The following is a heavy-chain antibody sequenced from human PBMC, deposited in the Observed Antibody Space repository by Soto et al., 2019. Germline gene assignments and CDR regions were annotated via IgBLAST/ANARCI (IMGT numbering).Heavy chain of an antibody. Sequence: PSETLSLTCVVSGDSISSTHWWTWVRQTPGKGLEWIGEIYHTGSTKYNPSLKSRVTISVDTSKNQFSLKLSSVTAADTAVYYCARDLTMVQKGAFDIWGQGTMVTVSS. V-gene: IGHV4-4*02. CDR2: IYHTGST. J-gene: IGHJ3*02. CDR3: ARDLTMVQKGAFDI. D-gene: IGHD3-10*01. CDR1: GDSISSTHW.